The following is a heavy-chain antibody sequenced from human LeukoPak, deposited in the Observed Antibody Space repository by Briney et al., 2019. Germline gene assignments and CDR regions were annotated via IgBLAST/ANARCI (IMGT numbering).Heavy chain of an antibody. D-gene: IGHD5-24*01. CDR2: IYDGGST. V-gene: IGHV4-59*08. Sequence: PSETLSLTCTVSGGSISSYYWSWIRQPPGKGLEWIGYIYDGGSTNYNPSLKSRVTISVDTSKNQFSLKLSSVTAADTAVYYCARGARAGYNLEPFDYWGQGTLVTVSS. CDR3: ARGARAGYNLEPFDY. CDR1: GGSISSYY. J-gene: IGHJ4*02.